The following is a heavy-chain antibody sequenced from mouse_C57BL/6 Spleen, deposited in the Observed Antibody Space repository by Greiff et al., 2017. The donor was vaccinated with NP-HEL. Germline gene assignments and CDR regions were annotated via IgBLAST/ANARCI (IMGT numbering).Heavy chain of an antibody. V-gene: IGHV1-26*01. D-gene: IGHD2-3*01. Sequence: EVQLQQSGPELVKPGASVKISCKASGYTFTDYYMNWVKQSHGKSLEWIGDINPNNGGTSYNQKFKGKATLTVDKSSSTAYMELRSLTSEDSAVYYCARYDGYYVFDCWGQGTTLTVSS. CDR3: ARYDGYYVFDC. CDR1: GYTFTDYY. J-gene: IGHJ2*01. CDR2: INPNNGGT.